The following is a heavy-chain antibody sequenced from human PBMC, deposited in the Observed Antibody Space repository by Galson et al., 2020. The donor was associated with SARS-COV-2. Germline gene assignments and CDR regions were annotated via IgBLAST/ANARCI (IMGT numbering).Heavy chain of an antibody. V-gene: IGHV1-18*01. D-gene: IGHD3-10*01. CDR1: GYTFSSYA. J-gene: IGHJ4*02. Sequence: ASVKVSCKASGYTFSSYAFSWVRQAPGQGLEWMGGISANDGNAYYARNLQGRVSMTTDTSTSTAYMELRSLRSDDTAVYYCARHNYYGSVVFDFGGQGTLVTVAS. CDR2: ISANDGNA. CDR3: ARHNYYGSVVFDF.